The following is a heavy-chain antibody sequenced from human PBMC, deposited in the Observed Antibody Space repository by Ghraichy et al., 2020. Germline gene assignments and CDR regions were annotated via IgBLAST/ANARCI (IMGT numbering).Heavy chain of an antibody. CDR3: AKEFRRRINCSSTSCPPFDI. D-gene: IGHD2-2*01. CDR1: GFTFSSYG. CDR2: ISYDGSNK. J-gene: IGHJ3*02. Sequence: GGSLRLSCAASGFTFSSYGMHWVRQAPGKGLEWVAVISYDGSNKYYADSVKGRFTISRDNSKNTLYLQMNSLRAEDTAVYYCAKEFRRRINCSSTSCPPFDIWGQGTMVTVSS. V-gene: IGHV3-30*18.